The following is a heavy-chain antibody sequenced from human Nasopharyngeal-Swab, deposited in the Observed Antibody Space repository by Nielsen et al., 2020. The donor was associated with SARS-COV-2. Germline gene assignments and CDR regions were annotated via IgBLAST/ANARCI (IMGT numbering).Heavy chain of an antibody. V-gene: IGHV3-69-1*02. D-gene: IGHD3-9*01. J-gene: IGHJ4*02. CDR2: ISDDNTI. CDR3: ARDSELLTNYYGLDY. Sequence: VRQMPGKGLEWISYISDDNTIFYADSVKGRFTISRDNAKSSLYLHMNSLRDEDTALYYCARDSELLTNYYGLDYWGQGTLVTVSS.